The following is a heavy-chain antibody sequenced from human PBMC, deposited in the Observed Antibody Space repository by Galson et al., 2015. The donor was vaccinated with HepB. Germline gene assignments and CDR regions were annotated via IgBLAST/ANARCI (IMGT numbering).Heavy chain of an antibody. CDR1: GYTFTSYG. Sequence: SVKVSCKASGYTFTSYGISWVRQAPGQGLEWMGWISAYNGNTNYAQKLKGRLTMTTDTSTSTAYMELRSLRSDDTAVYYCARVVRGSMYPTPNLYYFDHWGQGTLVTVSS. V-gene: IGHV1-18*01. CDR3: ARVVRGSMYPTPNLYYFDH. CDR2: ISAYNGNT. J-gene: IGHJ4*02. D-gene: IGHD2-2*01.